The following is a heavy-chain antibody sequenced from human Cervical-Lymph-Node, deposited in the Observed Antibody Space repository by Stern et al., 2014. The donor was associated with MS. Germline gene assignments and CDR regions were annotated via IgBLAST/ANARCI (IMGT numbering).Heavy chain of an antibody. CDR1: GFSLSASGVS. Sequence: QITLKESGPTLVKPTQTLTLTCTFSGFSLSASGVSVGWIRQPPGKALEWLALISWDDDKRYSPSLKSRLTITKDTSKNQVVLTMTNKDPVDTATFYCARGNSTGYYRDWFDPWGQGTLVTVSS. CDR2: ISWDDDK. J-gene: IGHJ5*02. CDR3: ARGNSTGYYRDWFDP. D-gene: IGHD6-19*01. V-gene: IGHV2-5*02.